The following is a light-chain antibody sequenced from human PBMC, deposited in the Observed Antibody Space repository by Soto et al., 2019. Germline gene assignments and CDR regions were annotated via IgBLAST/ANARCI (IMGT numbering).Light chain of an antibody. CDR1: QSVPNNY. V-gene: IGKV3-20*01. CDR3: QQYNNSLWT. CDR2: AAY. Sequence: IVLTQSPDTLSLSPGERATISCRASQSVPNNYLAWYLQKPGQAPKVLIYAAYNRATGIPDRFSGSGSGTDFTLTIRRLGPEDFAVYYCQQYNNSLWTFGQGTKVDI. J-gene: IGKJ1*01.